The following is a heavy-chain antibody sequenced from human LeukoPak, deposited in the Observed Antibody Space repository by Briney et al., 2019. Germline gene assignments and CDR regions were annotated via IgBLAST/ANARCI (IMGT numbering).Heavy chain of an antibody. CDR1: GYTFTNYG. J-gene: IGHJ4*02. V-gene: IGHV1-18*01. CDR2: ISAYSGNT. D-gene: IGHD3-3*01. Sequence: ASVTVSCEASGYTFTNYGISWVRQAPGQGLEWMGSISAYSGNTNYAQNLQGRVTMTTDTSTSTAYMELRSLRSDDTAVYYCARAPDDYDFWSGPFDYWGRGTLVTVSS. CDR3: ARAPDDYDFWSGPFDY.